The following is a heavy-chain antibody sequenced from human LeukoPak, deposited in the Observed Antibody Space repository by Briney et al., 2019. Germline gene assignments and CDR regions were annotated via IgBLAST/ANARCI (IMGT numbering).Heavy chain of an antibody. Sequence: GRSLRLSCAASGFTFNNYAMSWVRQAPGKGLEWVSAISAGGGVTYYADSVKGRFTISRENSKKRVFLQMNSLRADDTAVYYCAKAGWYSAKTYATYDDAYDIWGQGTMVTVSS. V-gene: IGHV3-23*01. CDR3: AKAGWYSAKTYATYDDAYDI. CDR1: GFTFNNYA. J-gene: IGHJ3*02. CDR2: ISAGGGVT. D-gene: IGHD1-26*01.